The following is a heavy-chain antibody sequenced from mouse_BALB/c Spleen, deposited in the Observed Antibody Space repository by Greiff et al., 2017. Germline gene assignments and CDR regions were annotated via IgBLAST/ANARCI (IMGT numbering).Heavy chain of an antibody. CDR3: VRGGRTEYAMDD. V-gene: IGHV10-3*03. J-gene: IGHJ4*01. CDR2: ISSKSNNYAT. CDR1: GFTFNTYA. D-gene: IGHD4-1*01. Sequence: EVKLVESGGGLVQPKGSLKLSCAASGFTFNTYAMHWVCQAPGKGLEWVARISSKSNNYATYYADSVKDRFTISRDNSQSMLYLQMNNLKTEDTAMYYSVRGGRTEYAMDDWGQGTSVTVSS.